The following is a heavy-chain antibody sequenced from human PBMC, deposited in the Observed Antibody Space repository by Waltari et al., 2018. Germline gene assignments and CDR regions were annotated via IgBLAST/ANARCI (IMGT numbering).Heavy chain of an antibody. CDR2: VITNSGDT. V-gene: IGHV1-2*06. CDR3: ARDPAGDGFYYFDY. Sequence: EQLVQSGAEGTTPGASVKVSCKAYGHSFTGYHIHWVRQAPGQGLEWMGRVITNSGDTNYAQKFQGRVTLTRDTSTSTGYMQLSGLRSDDTALYYCARDPAGDGFYYFDYWGQGSLVTVSS. CDR1: GHSFTGYH. D-gene: IGHD2-2*01. J-gene: IGHJ4*02.